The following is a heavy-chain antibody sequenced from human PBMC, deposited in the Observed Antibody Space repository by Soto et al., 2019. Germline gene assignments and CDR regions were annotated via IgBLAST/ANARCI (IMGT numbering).Heavy chain of an antibody. CDR2: IKPGGSYT. D-gene: IGHD3-16*01. J-gene: IGHJ4*02. V-gene: IGHV1-46*01. CDR1: GYTFTSYY. Sequence: QVQLVQSGAEVKKPGASVKVSCKASGYTFTSYYIHWVRQAPGIGLEWMALIKPGGSYTTYAQKFQGRVTLTSDTSTSAVYMELSSLRSDDTAVYYCAKAISDYTGYFDYWGQGTLVTVSS. CDR3: AKAISDYTGYFDY.